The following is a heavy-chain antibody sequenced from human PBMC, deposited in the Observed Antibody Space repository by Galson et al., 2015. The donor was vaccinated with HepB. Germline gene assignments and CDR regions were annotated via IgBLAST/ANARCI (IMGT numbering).Heavy chain of an antibody. CDR2: IFPADSDT. J-gene: IGHJ6*02. CDR3: ARRHATTTDYGMDV. D-gene: IGHD1-1*01. Sequence: QSGAEVKKPGESLKISCKSSGYNFTTYWIGWVRQMPGKGLEWMGIIFPADSDTRYGPSFQGQVTISADKSISTAYLQWISLRASDSAMYYCARRHATTTDYGMDVWGQGTTVTVSS. V-gene: IGHV5-51*03. CDR1: GYNFTTYW.